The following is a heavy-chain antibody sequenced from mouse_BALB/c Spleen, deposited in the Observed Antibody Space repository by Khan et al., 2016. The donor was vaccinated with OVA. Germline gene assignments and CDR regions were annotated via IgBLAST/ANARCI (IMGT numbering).Heavy chain of an antibody. J-gene: IGHJ2*01. Sequence: EVQLVESGPGLVKPSQSLSLTCTVTGYSITSGSGWNWIRQFPGNKLEWMGYISYSGSTNYKPSLTSRIYITRYTSTKQFILQLNSVTTEDTATYYCARTARIKYWGQGTTLTVS. CDR3: ARTARIKY. V-gene: IGHV3-2*02. CDR1: GYSITSGSG. CDR2: ISYSGST. D-gene: IGHD1-2*01.